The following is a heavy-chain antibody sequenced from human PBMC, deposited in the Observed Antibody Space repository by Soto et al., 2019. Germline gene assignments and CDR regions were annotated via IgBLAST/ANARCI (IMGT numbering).Heavy chain of an antibody. Sequence: SVTLSVTCTVAGGSVSDYCWSWIRPAPGKGLEWIGYTYYTGRTDFNPSLKSRLSMSVDTSKNQFSLELTSVTAADTAVYYCARNQAGTVFGLPTHFYYMDVWGKGTTVTVSS. CDR1: GGSVSDYC. V-gene: IGHV4-59*02. CDR3: ARNQAGTVFGLPTHFYYMDV. J-gene: IGHJ6*03. CDR2: TYYTGRT. D-gene: IGHD3-3*01.